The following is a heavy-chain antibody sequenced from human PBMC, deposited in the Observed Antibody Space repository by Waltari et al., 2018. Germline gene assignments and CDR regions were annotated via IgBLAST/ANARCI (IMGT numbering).Heavy chain of an antibody. CDR3: ARDLSDWRSDYGMDV. CDR1: GYTFTSYG. V-gene: IGHV1-18*01. CDR2: ISAYNGNT. Sequence: QVQLVQSGAEVKKPGASVKVSCKASGYTFTSYGISWVRQAPGQGLEWMGWISAYNGNTNYAQKLQGRVTMTTDTSTRTAYMELRSLRSGDTAVYYCARDLSDWRSDYGMDVWGQGTTVTVSS. J-gene: IGHJ6*02. D-gene: IGHD2-21*02.